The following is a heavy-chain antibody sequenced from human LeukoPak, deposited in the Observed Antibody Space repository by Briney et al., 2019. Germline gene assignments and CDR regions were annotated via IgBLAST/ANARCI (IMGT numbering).Heavy chain of an antibody. V-gene: IGHV5-51*01. D-gene: IGHD2-15*01. J-gene: IGHJ3*02. CDR3: ARHGGYDI. Sequence: PGGSLQISCQGSGSSFTSYWIGWGRPLPGKGLEWMGIIYPGDSDTRYSPSFQGQVTISADKSIRTAYLQWSSLKASDTAMYYCARHGGYDIWGQGTMVTVSS. CDR2: IYPGDSDT. CDR1: GSSFTSYW.